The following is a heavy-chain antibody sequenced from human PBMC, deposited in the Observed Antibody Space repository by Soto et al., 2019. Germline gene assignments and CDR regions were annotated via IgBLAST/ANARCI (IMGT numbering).Heavy chain of an antibody. CDR2: INPSGGST. Sequence: ASVKVSCKASGYTFTSYYMHWVRQAPGQGLEWMGIINPSGGSTSYAQKFQGRVTMTRDTSTSTVYMELSSLRSEDTAVDYCARGGTTTRGTTGPLYYYYGMDVWGQGTTVTVSS. CDR3: ARGGTTTRGTTGPLYYYYGMDV. D-gene: IGHD1-1*01. CDR1: GYTFTSYY. J-gene: IGHJ6*02. V-gene: IGHV1-46*01.